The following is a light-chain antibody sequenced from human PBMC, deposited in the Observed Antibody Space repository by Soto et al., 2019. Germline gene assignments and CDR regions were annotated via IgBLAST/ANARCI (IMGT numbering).Light chain of an antibody. CDR1: QSVDSK. J-gene: IGKJ4*01. V-gene: IGKV3D-15*01. CDR3: QQYYVWNT. CDR2: DAS. Sequence: EIVMTQSPATLSVSPGERAIFSCRASQSVDSKLAWYQQKLGQAPRLLIYDASTRATGIPASFSGSGSGTEFTLTISSLQSEDFAIYYCQQYYVWNTFGGGTKVEIK.